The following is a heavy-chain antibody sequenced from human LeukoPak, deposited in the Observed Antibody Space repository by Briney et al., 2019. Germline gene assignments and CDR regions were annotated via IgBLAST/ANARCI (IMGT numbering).Heavy chain of an antibody. CDR2: INLSGGST. J-gene: IGHJ5*02. CDR1: GYTFTSYY. D-gene: IGHD2-8*01. Sequence: ASVKVSCKASGYTFTSYYMYWVRQAPGQGLEWMGIINLSGGSTNYAQKFQGRVTMTRDMSTSTVCMELSSLRSEDTAVYYCARETYKDIVLMVYATRDNWFDPWGQGTLVTVSS. CDR3: ARETYKDIVLMVYATRDNWFDP. V-gene: IGHV1-46*01.